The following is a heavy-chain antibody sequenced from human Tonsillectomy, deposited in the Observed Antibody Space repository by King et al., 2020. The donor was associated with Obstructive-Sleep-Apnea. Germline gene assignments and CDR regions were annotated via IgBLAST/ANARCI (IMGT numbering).Heavy chain of an antibody. Sequence: QLQESGPGLVKPSQTLSLTCTVSGGSISSGAYYWSWIRQHPGKGLEWIGYIYYSGSTYYNPSLKSRVATSADTSKKQFSLKLSYVTAADTAVYYCAGGLEEPPSDSYFDYWGQATLVTVSS. V-gene: IGHV4-31*03. CDR1: GGSISSGAYY. CDR3: AGGLEEPPSDSYFDY. J-gene: IGHJ4*02. CDR2: IYYSGST. D-gene: IGHD1-14*01.